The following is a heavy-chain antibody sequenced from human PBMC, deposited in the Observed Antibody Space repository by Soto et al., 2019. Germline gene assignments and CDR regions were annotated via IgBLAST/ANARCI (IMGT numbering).Heavy chain of an antibody. CDR3: ARQYYDFWSGYYATDYGMDV. D-gene: IGHD3-3*01. Sequence: PGESLKISCKGSGYSFTSYWIGWVRQMPGKGLEWMGIIYPGDSDTRYSPSFQGQVTISADKSISTAYLQWSSLKASDTAMYYCARQYYDFWSGYYATDYGMDVWGQGTTVTVSS. J-gene: IGHJ6*02. CDR2: IYPGDSDT. V-gene: IGHV5-51*01. CDR1: GYSFTSYW.